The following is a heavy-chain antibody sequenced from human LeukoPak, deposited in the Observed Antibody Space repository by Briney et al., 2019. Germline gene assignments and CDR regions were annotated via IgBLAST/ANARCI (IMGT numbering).Heavy chain of an antibody. J-gene: IGHJ6*02. D-gene: IGHD3-10*01. CDR1: GYSFTTYG. CDR2: ISAYNGNT. Sequence: GASVKVSCKASGYSFTTYGISWVRQAPGQGLEWMGWISAYNGNTNYAQKLQGRVTMTTDTSTSTAYMELRSLRSDDTAVYYCARVGYRDGSGSYSYYYYYGMDVWGQGTTVTVSS. CDR3: ARVGYRDGSGSYSYYYYYGMDV. V-gene: IGHV1-18*01.